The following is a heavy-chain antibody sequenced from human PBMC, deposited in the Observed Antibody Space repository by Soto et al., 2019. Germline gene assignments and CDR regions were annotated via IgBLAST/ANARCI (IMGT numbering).Heavy chain of an antibody. D-gene: IGHD6-19*01. CDR1: GGTFSSYA. CDR2: IIPIFGTA. J-gene: IGHJ6*02. CDR3: ASSSGLLRKYGMDV. Sequence: SVKVSCKASGGTFSSYAVSWVRQAPGQGLEWMGGIIPIFGTANYAQKFQGRVTITADKSTSTAYMELSSLRSEDTAVYYCASSSGLLRKYGMDVWGQGTTVTVSS. V-gene: IGHV1-69*06.